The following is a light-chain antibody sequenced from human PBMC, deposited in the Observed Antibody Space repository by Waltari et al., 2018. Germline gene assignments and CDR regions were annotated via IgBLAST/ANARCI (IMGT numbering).Light chain of an antibody. J-gene: IGKJ2*01. CDR3: QQYHKYPYT. CDR2: DGT. CDR1: QSIKSW. V-gene: IGKV1-5*01. Sequence: DIQMTQSPSTLSASIGHRVTITCRASQSIKSWLAWYQQKPGKAPKLLIYDGTSLESGVPSRFSGSESGTEFTLTVSSLQPDDFATYYCQQYHKYPYTFGQGTKLEIK.